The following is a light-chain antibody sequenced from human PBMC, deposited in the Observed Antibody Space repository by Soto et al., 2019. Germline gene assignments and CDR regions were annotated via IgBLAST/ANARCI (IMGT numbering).Light chain of an antibody. J-gene: IGLJ2*01. Sequence: QSALTQPASVSGSPGQSITISCTGTSSDVGGYNYVSWYQQHPGKAPKLMIYEVSNRPSGVSNRFSGSKSGNTASLTISGVKAEDEADYYCSSYTSSSTLVVFGGGTKLTV. CDR2: EVS. CDR1: SSDVGGYNY. CDR3: SSYTSSSTLVV. V-gene: IGLV2-14*01.